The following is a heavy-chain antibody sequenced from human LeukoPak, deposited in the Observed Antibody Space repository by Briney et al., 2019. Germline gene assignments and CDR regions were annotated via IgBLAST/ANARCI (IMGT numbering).Heavy chain of an antibody. CDR3: ARVRCSGGSCYSYYFDY. CDR1: GGSISSYY. J-gene: IGHJ4*02. V-gene: IGHV4-59*01. Sequence: SETLSFTCTVSGGSISSYYWSWIRQPPGKGLEWIGYIYYSGSTNYNPSLKSRVTISVDTSKNQFSLKLSSVTAADTAVYYCARVRCSGGSCYSYYFDYWGQGTLVTVSS. CDR2: IYYSGST. D-gene: IGHD2-15*01.